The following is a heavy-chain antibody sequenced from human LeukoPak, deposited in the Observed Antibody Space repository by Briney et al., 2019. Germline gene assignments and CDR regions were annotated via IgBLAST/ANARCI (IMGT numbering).Heavy chain of an antibody. CDR3: ARGPPYRYCSGGSCYSYYYMDV. CDR2: ISSSSSYI. Sequence: GGSLRLSCAASGFTFSSYSMNWVRQAPGKGLEWVSSISSSSSYIYYADSVKGRFTISRDNAKNSLYLQMNSLRAEDTAVYYCARGPPYRYCSGGSCYSYYYMDVWGKGTTVSVSS. J-gene: IGHJ6*03. CDR1: GFTFSSYS. V-gene: IGHV3-21*01. D-gene: IGHD2-15*01.